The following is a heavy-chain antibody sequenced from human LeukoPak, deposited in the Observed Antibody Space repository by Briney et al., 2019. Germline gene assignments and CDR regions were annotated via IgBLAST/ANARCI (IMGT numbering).Heavy chain of an antibody. J-gene: IGHJ5*02. CDR2: IIPIFGTA. V-gene: IGHV1-69*05. CDR3: ARDNRGITVFGVVIHDFNWFDP. CDR1: GCTFSSYA. D-gene: IGHD3-3*01. Sequence: SVKVSCKASGCTFSSYAISWVRQAPGQGLEWMGGIIPIFGTANYAQKFQGRVTITTDESTSTAYMELSSLGSEDTAVYYCARDNRGITVFGVVIHDFNWFDPWGQGTLVTVSS.